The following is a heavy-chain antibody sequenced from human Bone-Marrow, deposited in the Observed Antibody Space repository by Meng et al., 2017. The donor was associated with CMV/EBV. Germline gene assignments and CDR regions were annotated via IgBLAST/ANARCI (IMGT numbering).Heavy chain of an antibody. CDR3: AKDRSGTYSYGMDV. Sequence: GESLKISCAASGFIFSNYGMHWVRLTPDKGLEWVAFIRYDGSNSYYADSVEGRFTISRDNSKNTLYLQMSSLRSEDTAGYYCAKDRSGTYSYGMDVWGQGTTVTVPS. V-gene: IGHV3-30*02. J-gene: IGHJ6*02. CDR2: IRYDGSNS. D-gene: IGHD2-15*01. CDR1: GFIFSNYG.